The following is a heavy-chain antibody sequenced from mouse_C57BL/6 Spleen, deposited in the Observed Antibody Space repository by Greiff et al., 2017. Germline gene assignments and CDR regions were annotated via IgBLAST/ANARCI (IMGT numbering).Heavy chain of an antibody. CDR1: GYTFTDYN. Sequence: EVQRVESGPELVKPGASVKMSCKASGYTFTDYNMHWVKQSHGKSLEWIGYINPNNGGTSYNQKFKGKATLTVNKSSSTAYMELRSLTSEDSAVYYCARGYYSNHGGVYFDYWGQGTTLTVSS. J-gene: IGHJ2*01. D-gene: IGHD2-5*01. CDR2: INPNNGGT. CDR3: ARGYYSNHGGVYFDY. V-gene: IGHV1-22*01.